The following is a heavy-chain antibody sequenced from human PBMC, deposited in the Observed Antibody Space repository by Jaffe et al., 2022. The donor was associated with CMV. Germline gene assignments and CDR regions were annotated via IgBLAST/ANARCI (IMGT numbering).Heavy chain of an antibody. D-gene: IGHD4-17*01. Sequence: QVQLVESGGGVVQPGRSLRLSCAASGFTFSSYGMHWVRQAPGKGLEWVAVISYDGSNKYYADSVKGRFTISRDNSKNTLYLQMNSLRAEDTAVYYCAKDSPYGGKQALDYWGQGTLVTVSS. V-gene: IGHV3-30*18. CDR1: GFTFSSYG. CDR3: AKDSPYGGKQALDY. J-gene: IGHJ4*02. CDR2: ISYDGSNK.